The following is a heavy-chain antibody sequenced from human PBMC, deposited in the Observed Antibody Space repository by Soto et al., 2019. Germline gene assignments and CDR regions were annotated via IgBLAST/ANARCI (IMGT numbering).Heavy chain of an antibody. D-gene: IGHD6-19*01. CDR3: XXXSSSGWEGYYYYGMDV. V-gene: IGHV4-31*03. CDR2: IYYSGST. J-gene: IGHJ6*02. CDR1: GGSISSGGYY. Sequence: QVQLQESGPGLVKPSQTLSLTCTVSGGSISSGGYYWSWIRQHPGKGLEWIGYIYYSGSTYYNPSLKSRVTIXVDTSKNQFSLXXSXVTXXDXXXXXXXXXSSSGWEGYYYYGMDVWGQGTTVTVSS.